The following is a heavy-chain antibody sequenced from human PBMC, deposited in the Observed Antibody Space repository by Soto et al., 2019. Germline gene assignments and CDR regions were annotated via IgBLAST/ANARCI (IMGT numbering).Heavy chain of an antibody. CDR3: ARGKVDDFWSGYYSANYYMDV. CDR2: MNPNSGNT. Sequence: ASVKVSCKASGYTFTGYFMHWVRQATGQGLEWMGWMNPNSGNTGYAQKFQGRVTMTRNTSISTAYMELSSLRSEDTAVYYCARGKVDDFWSGYYSANYYMDVWGKGTTVTVSS. V-gene: IGHV1-8*02. CDR1: GYTFTGYF. J-gene: IGHJ6*03. D-gene: IGHD3-3*01.